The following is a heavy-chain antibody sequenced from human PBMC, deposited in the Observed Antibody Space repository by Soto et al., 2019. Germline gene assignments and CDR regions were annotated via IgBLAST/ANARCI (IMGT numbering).Heavy chain of an antibody. CDR2: IYYSGST. CDR3: ARLLEMATPDDAFDI. Sequence: SETLSLTCTVSGGSISSGGYYWSWIRQHPGKGLEWIGYIYYSGSTYYNPSLKSRVTISVDTSKNQFSLKPSSVTAADTAVYYCARLLEMATPDDAFDIWGQGTMVTVSS. V-gene: IGHV4-31*03. D-gene: IGHD5-12*01. J-gene: IGHJ3*02. CDR1: GGSISSGGYY.